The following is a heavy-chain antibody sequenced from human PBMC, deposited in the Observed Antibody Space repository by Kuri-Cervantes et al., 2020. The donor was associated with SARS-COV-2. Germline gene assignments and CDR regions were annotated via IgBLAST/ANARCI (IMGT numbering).Heavy chain of an antibody. D-gene: IGHD6-19*01. J-gene: IGHJ2*01. Sequence: SETLSLTCAVYGGSFSGYYWSWNRQPPGKGLEWIGEINHSGSTNYNPSLKSRVTISVDTSKNQSSLKLSSVTAADTAVYYCARGRIGYSSGWSYWYFDLWGRGTLVTVSS. CDR2: INHSGST. CDR3: ARGRIGYSSGWSYWYFDL. V-gene: IGHV4-34*01. CDR1: GGSFSGYY.